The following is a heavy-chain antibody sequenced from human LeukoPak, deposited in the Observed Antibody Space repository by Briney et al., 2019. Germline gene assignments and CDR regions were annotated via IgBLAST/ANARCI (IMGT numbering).Heavy chain of an antibody. CDR2: IDSDGSST. CDR3: ARSPITYQPSDY. V-gene: IGHV3-74*01. D-gene: IGHD2-2*01. CDR1: GFTFSSYW. J-gene: IGHJ4*02. Sequence: GGSLRLSCAASGFTFSSYWMHWVRQAPGKGLVWVSRIDSDGSSTSYADSVKGRFTISRDNAKNTLYLQMNSLRAEDTAVYYCARSPITYQPSDYWGQGTLVTVSS.